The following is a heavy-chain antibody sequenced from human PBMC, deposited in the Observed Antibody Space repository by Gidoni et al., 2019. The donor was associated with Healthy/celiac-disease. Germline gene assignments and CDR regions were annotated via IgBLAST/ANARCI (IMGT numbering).Heavy chain of an antibody. Sequence: QVQLVQSGAEVKKPGSSVKVSCKASGGTFSSHAISWVRQAPGQGLEWMGGIIPIFGIANYAQKFQGRVTITADKSTSTAYMELSSLRSEDTAVYYCASHLGYCSSTSCYAGMDVWGQGTTVTVSS. CDR1: GGTFSSHA. CDR2: IIPIFGIA. V-gene: IGHV1-69*17. J-gene: IGHJ6*02. D-gene: IGHD2-2*01. CDR3: ASHLGYCSSTSCYAGMDV.